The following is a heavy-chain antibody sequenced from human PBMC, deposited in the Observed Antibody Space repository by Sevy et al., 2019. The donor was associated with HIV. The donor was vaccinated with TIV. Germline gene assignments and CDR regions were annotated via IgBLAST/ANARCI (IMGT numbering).Heavy chain of an antibody. CDR3: AKVRPMVRGVIITGYYYYYGMDV. Sequence: GGSLRLSCAASGFTFSSYGMHWVRQAPDKGLEWVAVISYDGSNKYYADSVKGRFTISRDNSKNTLYLQMNSLRAEDTAVYYCAKVRPMVRGVIITGYYYYYGMDVWGQGTTVTVSS. V-gene: IGHV3-30*18. CDR1: GFTFSSYG. CDR2: ISYDGSNK. D-gene: IGHD3-10*01. J-gene: IGHJ6*02.